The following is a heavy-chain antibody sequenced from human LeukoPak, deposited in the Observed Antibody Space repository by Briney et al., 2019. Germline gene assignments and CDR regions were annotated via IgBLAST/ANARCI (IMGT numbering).Heavy chain of an antibody. J-gene: IGHJ5*02. Sequence: SETLSLTCTVSGGSISSYYWSWIRQPPGKGLEWIGYIYYSGSTNYNPSLKSRVTISVDTSKNQFSLKLSSVTAADTAVYYCARVLAVAGTWFDPWGQGTLVTVSS. CDR3: ARVLAVAGTWFDP. CDR1: GGSISSYY. CDR2: IYYSGST. D-gene: IGHD6-19*01. V-gene: IGHV4-59*01.